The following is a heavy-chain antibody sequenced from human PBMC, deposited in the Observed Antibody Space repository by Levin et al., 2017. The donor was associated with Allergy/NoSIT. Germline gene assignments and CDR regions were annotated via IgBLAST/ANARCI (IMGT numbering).Heavy chain of an antibody. CDR1: GFTFSSYA. Sequence: GESLKISCAASGFTFSSYAMHWVRQAPGKGLEWVAVISYDGSNKYYADSVKGRFTISRDNSKNTLYLQMNSLRAEDTAVYYCARESPVLRYCSGGSCYSSGHYFDYWGQGTLVTVSS. J-gene: IGHJ4*02. CDR2: ISYDGSNK. D-gene: IGHD2-15*01. V-gene: IGHV3-30-3*01. CDR3: ARESPVLRYCSGGSCYSSGHYFDY.